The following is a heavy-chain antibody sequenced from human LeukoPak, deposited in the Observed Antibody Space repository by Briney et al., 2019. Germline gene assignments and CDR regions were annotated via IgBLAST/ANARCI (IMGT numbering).Heavy chain of an antibody. Sequence: SETLSLTCTVSGGSISNYYWSWIRQPPGKGLEWIGYIYYSGGTNYNPSLKSRVAISVATSKNQFSLRLSSVTAADTAVYYCARGGYFYGSGSYYKFDYWGQGTLVTVSS. V-gene: IGHV4-59*08. CDR3: ARGGYFYGSGSYYKFDY. D-gene: IGHD3-10*01. CDR2: IYYSGGT. CDR1: GGSISNYY. J-gene: IGHJ4*02.